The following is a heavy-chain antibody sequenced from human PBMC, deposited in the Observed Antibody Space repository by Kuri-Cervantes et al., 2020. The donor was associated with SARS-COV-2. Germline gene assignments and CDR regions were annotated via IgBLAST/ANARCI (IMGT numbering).Heavy chain of an antibody. CDR1: GFTFSSYG. D-gene: IGHD1-26*01. CDR3: ARRGYSGSIDAFDI. J-gene: IGHJ3*02. V-gene: IGHV3-30*02. Sequence: GGSLRLSCAASGFTFSSYGMHWVRQAPGKGLEWVAFIRYDGSNKYYADSVKGRFTISRDNSKNTLYLQMNSLRAEDTAVYYCARRGYSGSIDAFDIWGQGTMVTVSS. CDR2: IRYDGSNK.